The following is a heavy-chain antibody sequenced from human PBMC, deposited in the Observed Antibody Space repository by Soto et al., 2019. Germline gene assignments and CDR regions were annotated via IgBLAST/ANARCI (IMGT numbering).Heavy chain of an antibody. D-gene: IGHD2-21*01. Sequence: QEQLVESGGGMVQPGGSLRLSCAVSGFTLDTYGMHWVRQAAGQGLEWVAVSWHDGRHLDYADSVRGPFTVFRDDSKNPLFLEMNGLRGDDTAVYYFARDWGACTPGECYSHGFDLWGQGTLVTVSS. CDR3: ARDWGACTPGECYSHGFDL. J-gene: IGHJ3*01. CDR2: SWHDGRHL. CDR1: GFTLDTYG. V-gene: IGHV3-33*01.